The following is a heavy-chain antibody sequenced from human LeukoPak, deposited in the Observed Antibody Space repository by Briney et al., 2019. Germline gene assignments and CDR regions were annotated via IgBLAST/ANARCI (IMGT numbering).Heavy chain of an antibody. CDR1: GYTFTIYG. D-gene: IGHD1-1*01. CDR3: ARVPKTTLGRWFDP. J-gene: IGHJ5*02. Sequence: ASVKVSSKASGYTFTIYGISWVRQAPGQGLEWMGWISAYNGNTNYAQKLQGRVTMTTDTSTSTAYMELRSLRSDDTAVYYCARVPKTTLGRWFDPWGQGTLVTVSS. V-gene: IGHV1-18*01. CDR2: ISAYNGNT.